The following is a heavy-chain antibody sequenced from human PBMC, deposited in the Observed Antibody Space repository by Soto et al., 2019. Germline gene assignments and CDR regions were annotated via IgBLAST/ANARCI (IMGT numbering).Heavy chain of an antibody. V-gene: IGHV3-21*01. CDR1: GFTFSRSA. CDR2: VSSDSAYI. CDR3: ARDRGGGALDY. Sequence: EVQLVESGGGLVKPGVSLRLSCTASGFTFSRSAMNWVRQAPGKGLEWVSSVSSDSAYIYYADSVKGRFTISRDNAENSLSLQMNNLRAEDTAVYYCARDRGGGALDYWGQGTLVTVSS. J-gene: IGHJ4*02. D-gene: IGHD3-10*01.